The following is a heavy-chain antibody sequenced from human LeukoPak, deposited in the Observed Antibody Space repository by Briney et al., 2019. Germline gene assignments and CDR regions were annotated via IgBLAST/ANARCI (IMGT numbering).Heavy chain of an antibody. CDR2: ISSSGSTI. V-gene: IGHV3-48*03. D-gene: IGHD3-10*01. CDR3: ARVRGLYGSGSYYPYYYYMDV. CDR1: GFTFSSYE. Sequence: GGSLRLSCAASGFTFSSYEMNWVRQAPGKGLEWVSYISSSGSTIYYADSVKGRFTISRDNAKNSLYLQMNSLRAEDTAVYYCARVRGLYGSGSYYPYYYYMDVWGKGTTVTISS. J-gene: IGHJ6*03.